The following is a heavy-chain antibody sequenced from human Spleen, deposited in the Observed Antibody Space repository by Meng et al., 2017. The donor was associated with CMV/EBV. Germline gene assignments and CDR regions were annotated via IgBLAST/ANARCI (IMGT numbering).Heavy chain of an antibody. CDR2: IYYSGST. D-gene: IGHD4-17*01. CDR1: GGSISSGNHY. J-gene: IGHJ2*01. Sequence: QWRLQGSGPGLVRPSQTLSLTCTVAGGSISSGNHYWSWIRQRPGKGLEYIGYIYYSGSTYYNPSLKSRVIISVDTSKNQFSLRLNSVTAADTAVYYCASLYGDSSVWYLDLWGRGTLVTVSS. CDR3: ASLYGDSSVWYLDL. V-gene: IGHV4-31*03.